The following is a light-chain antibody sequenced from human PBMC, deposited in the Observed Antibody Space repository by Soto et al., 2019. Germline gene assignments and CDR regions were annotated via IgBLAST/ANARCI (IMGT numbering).Light chain of an antibody. V-gene: IGKV1-9*01. CDR2: AAS. J-gene: IGKJ1*01. Sequence: DIQLTQSPSFLSASVGDRVTITCRASQGISSYLAWYQQKPGKAPKVLIYAASTLESGVPSRFSGSGSGTEFTLTINSLQPEDFASYFCQQLQSYPRTFGQGTKVEIK. CDR3: QQLQSYPRT. CDR1: QGISSY.